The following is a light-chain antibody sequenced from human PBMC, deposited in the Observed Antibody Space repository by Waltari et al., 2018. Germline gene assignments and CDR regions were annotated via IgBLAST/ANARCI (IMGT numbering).Light chain of an antibody. CDR3: QQYNSYSPLT. CDR2: KAS. CDR1: QSISSW. V-gene: IGKV1-5*03. Sequence: DIQMTQSPSTLSASVGDRVTIPCRASQSISSWLAWYQQKPGKAPKLLIYKASSLESGVPSRFSGSGSGTEFTLTISSLRPDDFATYYCQQYNSYSPLTFGGGTKVEIK. J-gene: IGKJ4*01.